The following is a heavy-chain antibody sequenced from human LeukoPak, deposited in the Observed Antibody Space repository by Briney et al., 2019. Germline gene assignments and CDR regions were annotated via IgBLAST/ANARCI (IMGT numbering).Heavy chain of an antibody. J-gene: IGHJ6*03. CDR2: IYTSGST. CDR1: GGSISSGSYY. CDR3: ARGLGYCSGGSCYYYYYYYMDV. V-gene: IGHV4-61*02. Sequence: SQTLSLTCTVSGGSISSGSYYWSWIRQPAGKGLEWIGRIYTSGSTNYNPSLKSRVTISVDTSKNQFSLKLSSVTAADTAVYYCARGLGYCSGGSCYYYYYYYMDVWGKGTTVTISS. D-gene: IGHD2-15*01.